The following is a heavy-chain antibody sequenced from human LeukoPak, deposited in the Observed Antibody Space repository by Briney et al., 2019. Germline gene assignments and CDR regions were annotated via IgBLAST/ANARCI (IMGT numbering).Heavy chain of an antibody. CDR2: IKQDGSEK. Sequence: GGSLRLSCAAPVFTFSSYWMSWGRQGPGKGLGWVANIKQDGSEKYYVDSVKGRFTISRDNHKHSLYLQLTSLRAEHTALYYCAREILYDSSGYYLDYWGQGTLVTVPS. D-gene: IGHD3-22*01. CDR3: AREILYDSSGYYLDY. V-gene: IGHV3-7*03. CDR1: VFTFSSYW. J-gene: IGHJ4*02.